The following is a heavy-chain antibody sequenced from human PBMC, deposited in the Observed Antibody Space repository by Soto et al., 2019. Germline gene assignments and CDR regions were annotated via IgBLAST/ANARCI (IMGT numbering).Heavy chain of an antibody. V-gene: IGHV3-74*01. CDR1: GFSFRTSW. CDR3: TRDYGGVNY. CDR2: IKSDGVST. J-gene: IGHJ4*02. D-gene: IGHD3-16*01. Sequence: EVQLVESGGDLVQPRGSLRISCAASGFSFRTSWMHWVRQAPGKGLVWVARIKSDGVSTNYADSVTGRFTISRDNSKNTLYLQMNSLGAEDTAVYYCTRDYGGVNYWGQGTLVTVSS.